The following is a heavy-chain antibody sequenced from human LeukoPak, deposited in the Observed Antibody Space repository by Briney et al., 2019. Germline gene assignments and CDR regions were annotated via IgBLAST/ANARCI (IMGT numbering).Heavy chain of an antibody. V-gene: IGHV1-69*05. CDR3: ARGYCSSTSCYPFDY. J-gene: IGHJ4*02. CDR1: GGTFSSYA. CDR2: IIPIFGTA. D-gene: IGHD2-2*01. Sequence: ASVKVSCKASGGTFSSYAISWVRQAPGQGLEWMGGIIPIFGTANYAQKFQGRVTITTDESTSTAYMELSSLRPEDTAVYYCARGYCSSTSCYPFDYWGQGTLVTVSS.